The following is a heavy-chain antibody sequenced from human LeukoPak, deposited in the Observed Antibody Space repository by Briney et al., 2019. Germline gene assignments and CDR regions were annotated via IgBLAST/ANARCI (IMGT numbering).Heavy chain of an antibody. D-gene: IGHD6-19*01. CDR3: ARGSSDVYWYLDV. CDR2: IHDTGST. V-gene: IGHV4-59*02. CDR1: GSSVSTFY. Sequence: SETLSLTCTVSGSSVSTFYWSWLRQSPGTGLEWIGFIHDTGSTAYNPSPKSRVTISLETSKNQLSLMLTSVTAADTAMYYCARGSSDVYWYLDVWGRGTLVTVSS. J-gene: IGHJ2*01.